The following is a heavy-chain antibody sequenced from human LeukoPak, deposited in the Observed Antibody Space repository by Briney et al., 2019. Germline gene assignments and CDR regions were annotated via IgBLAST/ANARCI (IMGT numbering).Heavy chain of an antibody. J-gene: IGHJ2*01. V-gene: IGHV3-13*01. D-gene: IGHD3-3*01. CDR2: IGTGGDT. CDR3: ARDRGYDFWSGSFDL. Sequence: GRPLRLSCAASGFSFNSYDMHWVRQVRGKGLDWVGAIGTGGDTYYADSVKGRFTISRENAKKSLYLQMDCLRAGDTAVYYCARDRGYDFWSGSFDLWGRGTLVTVSS. CDR1: GFSFNSYD.